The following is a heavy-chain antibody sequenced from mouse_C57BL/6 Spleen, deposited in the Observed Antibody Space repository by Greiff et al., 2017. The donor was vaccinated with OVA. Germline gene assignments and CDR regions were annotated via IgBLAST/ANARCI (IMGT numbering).Heavy chain of an antibody. CDR1: GYTFTSYW. J-gene: IGHJ2*01. D-gene: IGHD1-1*01. V-gene: IGHV1-55*01. Sequence: QVQLQQPGAELVKPGASVKMSCKASGYTFTSYWITWVKQRPGQGLEWIGDIYPGSGSTNYNEKFKSKATLTLDTSSSTAYMQLSSLTSEDSAVYYCASSPTATVGAFDYWGQGTTLTVSS. CDR2: IYPGSGST. CDR3: ASSPTATVGAFDY.